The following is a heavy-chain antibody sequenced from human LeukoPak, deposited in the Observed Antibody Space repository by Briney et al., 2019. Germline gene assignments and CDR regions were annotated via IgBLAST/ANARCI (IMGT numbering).Heavy chain of an antibody. V-gene: IGHV3-23*01. CDR3: ARTRILEWLLDY. Sequence: GGSLRLSCAASGFTFSSYAMSWVRQAPGKGLEWVSAISGSGGSAYYADSVKGRFTISRDNSKNTLYLQMNSLRAEDTAVYYCARTRILEWLLDYWGQGTLVTVSS. CDR1: GFTFSSYA. D-gene: IGHD3-3*01. CDR2: ISGSGGSA. J-gene: IGHJ4*02.